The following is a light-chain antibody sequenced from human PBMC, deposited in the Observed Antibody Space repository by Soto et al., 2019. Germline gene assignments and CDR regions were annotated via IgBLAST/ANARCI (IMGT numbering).Light chain of an antibody. J-gene: IGKJ1*01. CDR3: QQYKDYTWT. CDR1: QSVDRY. Sequence: DIQMTQSPSTLSASVGDRVSITCRASQSVDRYLAWYQQKPGKAPHLLIYDASSLESGVPSRFSGSGSGTEFTLTISSLQPDDFSTCYCQQYKDYTWTFGQGTKVEV. CDR2: DAS. V-gene: IGKV1-5*01.